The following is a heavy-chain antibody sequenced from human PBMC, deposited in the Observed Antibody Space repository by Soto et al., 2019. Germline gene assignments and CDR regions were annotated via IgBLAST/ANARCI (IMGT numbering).Heavy chain of an antibody. CDR3: AKLGSLGY. V-gene: IGHV3-30*18. J-gene: IGHJ4*02. CDR2: ISYDGSNK. Sequence: EGSLRLSCAASGFTFSSYGMHWVRQAPGKGLEWVAVISYDGSNKYYADSVKGRFTISRDNSKNTLYLQMNSLRADDTAVYYCAKLGSLGYLGQGTLVTVSS. CDR1: GFTFSSYG. D-gene: IGHD3-16*01.